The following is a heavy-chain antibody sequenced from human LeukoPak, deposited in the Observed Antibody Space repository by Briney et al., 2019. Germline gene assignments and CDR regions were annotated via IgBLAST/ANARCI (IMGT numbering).Heavy chain of an antibody. D-gene: IGHD5-18*01. J-gene: IGHJ4*02. V-gene: IGHV4-34*01. Sequence: PSETLSLTCAVYGGSFSGYYWSWIRQPPGKGLEWIGEINHSGSTNYNPSLKSRVTISVDTSKNQFSLKLSSVTAADTAVYYCARGLDTAMADSWGQGTLVTVSS. CDR2: INHSGST. CDR1: GGSFSGYY. CDR3: ARGLDTAMADS.